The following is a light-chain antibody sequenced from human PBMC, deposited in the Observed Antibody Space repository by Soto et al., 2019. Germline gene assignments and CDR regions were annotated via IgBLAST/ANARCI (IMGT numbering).Light chain of an antibody. CDR3: NSYGEGDNWV. V-gene: IGLV2-8*01. CDR2: EVS. CDR1: SSDVGGYAF. Sequence: QSVLTQPPSASGSPGQSVTISCTGTSSDVGGYAFVSWYQHHPGKAPKLMIYEVSKRPSGVPDRFSGSKSGNTASLTVSGLQAEEEADYYCNSYGEGDNWVLGGGTQLTVL. J-gene: IGLJ3*02.